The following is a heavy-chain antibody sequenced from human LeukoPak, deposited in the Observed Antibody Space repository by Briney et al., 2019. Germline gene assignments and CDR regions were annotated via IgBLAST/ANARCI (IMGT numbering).Heavy chain of an antibody. J-gene: IGHJ6*03. CDR3: ARVVITPYYYYMDV. V-gene: IGHV4-4*07. Sequence: SETLSLTCTVSGGSISRYYWSWIRQPAGKGLEWIGRIYTSGSTNYNPSLKSRVTMSVDTSKNQFSLKLSSVTAADTAVYYCARVVITPYYYYMDVWGKGTTVTVSS. CDR1: GGSISRYY. CDR2: IYTSGST. D-gene: IGHD3-22*01.